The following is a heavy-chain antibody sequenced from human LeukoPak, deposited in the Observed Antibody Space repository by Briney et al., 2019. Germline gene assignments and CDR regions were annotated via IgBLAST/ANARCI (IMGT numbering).Heavy chain of an antibody. Sequence: AVKVSCKASGGTFSSYAISWVRQAPGQGLEWMGGINPIFGTANYAQKFQGRVTMTTDESTSTAYMELSSLRNEDPAVYDCGRERVYYNCCGSSNYFAYCRQACPVTVSS. D-gene: IGHD3-22*01. CDR2: INPIFGTA. V-gene: IGHV1-69*05. CDR3: GRERVYYNCCGSSNYFAY. J-gene: IGHJ4*02. CDR1: GGTFSSYA.